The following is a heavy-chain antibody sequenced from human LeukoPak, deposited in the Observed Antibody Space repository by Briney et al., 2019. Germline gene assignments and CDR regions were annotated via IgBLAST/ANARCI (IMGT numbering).Heavy chain of an antibody. Sequence: SETLSLTCTVSGGSISSSSYYWGWIRQPPGKGLEWIGSSYYSGSTYYNPSLKRVVPLSVDTSTIQFSLNMSSVTAAGTAVYYCARQILYYDSSGYYSSPKYYFDYWGQGPLVTVSS. CDR3: ARQILYYDSSGYYSSPKYYFDY. J-gene: IGHJ4*02. V-gene: IGHV4-39*01. D-gene: IGHD3-22*01. CDR1: GGSISSSSYY. CDR2: SYYSGST.